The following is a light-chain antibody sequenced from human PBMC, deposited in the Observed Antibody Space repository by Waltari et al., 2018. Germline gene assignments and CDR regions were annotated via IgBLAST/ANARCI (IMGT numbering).Light chain of an antibody. CDR2: GAS. J-gene: IGKJ2*01. CDR3: QQYGSSPTT. V-gene: IGKV3-20*01. CDR1: PSVSSNY. Sequence: ESVLTQSPGTVSLSPGERATLSCRAIPSVSSNYLAWYQQKPGQAPRLLIYGASSRATCIPDRFSGSGSGTDFTLTISRLEPEDFAVYYCQQYGSSPTTFGQGTKLEI.